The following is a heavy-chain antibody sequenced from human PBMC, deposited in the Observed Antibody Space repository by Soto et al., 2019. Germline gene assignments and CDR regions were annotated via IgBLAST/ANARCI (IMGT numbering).Heavy chain of an antibody. Sequence: ASVKVSCKASGYTFTGYYMHRVRQAPGQGLEWMGWINPNNGNTNYAQKLQGRVTMTTDTSTSTAYMELRSLRSDDTAVYYCARVVPAAMEILGCSFEYWGQGTLVTVS. J-gene: IGHJ4*02. CDR3: ARVVPAAMEILGCSFEY. V-gene: IGHV1-18*04. CDR2: INPNNGNT. D-gene: IGHD2-2*01. CDR1: GYTFTGYY.